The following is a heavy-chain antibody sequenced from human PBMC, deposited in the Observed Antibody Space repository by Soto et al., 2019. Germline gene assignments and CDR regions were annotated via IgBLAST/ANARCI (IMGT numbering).Heavy chain of an antibody. D-gene: IGHD2-2*01. CDR2: LTGNGGTT. CDR3: ARGGQYQQPYQFDF. V-gene: IGHV3-23*01. Sequence: GGSLRLSCEASGFTFVNFGIIWFRQSPGKGLEWVSGLTGNGGTTYYADSVKGRFTISRDNSKNTLSLQMNSLRVDDTAVYYCARGGQYQQPYQFDFWGQGTLVTVSS. CDR1: GFTFVNFG. J-gene: IGHJ4*02.